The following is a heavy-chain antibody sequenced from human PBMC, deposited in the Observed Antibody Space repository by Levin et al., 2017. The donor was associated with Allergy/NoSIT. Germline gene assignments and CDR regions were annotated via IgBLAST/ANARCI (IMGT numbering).Heavy chain of an antibody. Sequence: PGESLKISCAASGFTFSSYGMHWVRQAPGKGLEWVAVIWYDGSNKYYADSVKGRFTISRDNSKNTLYLQMNSLRAEDTAVYYCVMITFGGVIVAGFDAFDIWGQGTMVTVSS. V-gene: IGHV3-33*01. CDR2: IWYDGSNK. CDR1: GFTFSSYG. CDR3: VMITFGGVIVAGFDAFDI. D-gene: IGHD3-16*02. J-gene: IGHJ3*02.